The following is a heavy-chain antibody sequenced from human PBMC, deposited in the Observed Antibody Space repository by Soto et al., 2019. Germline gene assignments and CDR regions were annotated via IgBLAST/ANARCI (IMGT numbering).Heavy chain of an antibody. J-gene: IGHJ4*02. CDR1: GYSIISGYC. CDR3: ASGYYDGGGY. D-gene: IGHD3-10*02. V-gene: IGHV4-38-2*01. Sequence: WESLSLTCAVSGYSIISGYCWGWIRQPPGRGLEWVGSIYHSGSTYYNPSLKSRATISVDTSKNQFALKLSSVTAADTAVYYCASGYYDGGGYWGQGTLVTVSS. CDR2: IYHSGST.